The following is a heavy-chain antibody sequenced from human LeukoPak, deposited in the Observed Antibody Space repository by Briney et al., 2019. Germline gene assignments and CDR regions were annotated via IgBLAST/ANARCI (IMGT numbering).Heavy chain of an antibody. Sequence: ASVKVSCKASGYTFTGYYLHWVRQAPGQGLEWMGWINPNSGGTNYAQKFQGRVTMTRDASISTAYMDLSRLRSDDTAVYYCARNLEFGGAFGPFDFWGQGTLVTVSS. J-gene: IGHJ4*02. CDR3: ARNLEFGGAFGPFDF. CDR2: INPNSGGT. V-gene: IGHV1-2*02. CDR1: GYTFTGYY. D-gene: IGHD3-16*01.